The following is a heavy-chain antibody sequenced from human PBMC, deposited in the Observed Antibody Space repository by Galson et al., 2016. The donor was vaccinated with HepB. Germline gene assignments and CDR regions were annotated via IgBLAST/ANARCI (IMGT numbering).Heavy chain of an antibody. CDR2: ISSSSRTL. J-gene: IGHJ4*02. Sequence: SLRLSCAASGFTFSSYSMNWVRQAPGKGLEWLSYISSSSRTLYYAASVKGRFTISRDNAKNSLYLQMNSLRAEDTAVYYCARDETYCSDGSCYYGQLFDCWGQGTLVTVSS. CDR3: ARDETYCSDGSCYYGQLFDC. D-gene: IGHD2-15*01. CDR1: GFTFSSYS. V-gene: IGHV3-48*04.